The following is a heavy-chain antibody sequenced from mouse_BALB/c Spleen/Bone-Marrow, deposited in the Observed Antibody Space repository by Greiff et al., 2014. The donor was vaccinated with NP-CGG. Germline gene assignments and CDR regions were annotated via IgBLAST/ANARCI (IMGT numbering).Heavy chain of an antibody. D-gene: IGHD1-1*01. Sequence: EVKLMESGGGLVKPGGSLKLSCAASGFTFSSYAMSWVRQTPEKRLEWVASISSGGSTYYPDSVKGRFTISRDNARNILYLQMSSLRCENTAMYYGASLYCCGSSYYTMDYWGQGTSVTVSA. V-gene: IGHV5-6-5*01. CDR1: GFTFSSYA. CDR3: ASLYCCGSSYYTMDY. CDR2: ISSGGST. J-gene: IGHJ4*01.